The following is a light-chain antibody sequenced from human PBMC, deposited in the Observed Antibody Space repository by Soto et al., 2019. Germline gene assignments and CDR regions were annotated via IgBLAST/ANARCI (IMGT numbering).Light chain of an antibody. CDR3: LLYHGGAQV. V-gene: IGLV7-43*01. CDR2: NTS. CDR1: TGAVTSGYY. J-gene: IGLJ2*01. Sequence: QAVVTQEPSLTVSPGGTGTLTCASSTGAVTSGYYPSWFQQKPGQAPRALIYNTSKKHSWTPARFSGSLLGGKAALTLSGVQPEDEAEYYCLLYHGGAQVFGGGTKLTVL.